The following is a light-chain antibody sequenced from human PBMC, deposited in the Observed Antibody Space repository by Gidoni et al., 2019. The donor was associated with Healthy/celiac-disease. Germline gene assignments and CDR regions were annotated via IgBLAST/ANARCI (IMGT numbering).Light chain of an antibody. CDR3: QQSYSTPFT. CDR1: QSSSSY. CDR2: AAS. V-gene: IGKV1-39*01. Sequence: DVQMTQSPSCMSASVGDRVTITCRASQSSSSYLNWYQQKPGKAPKLLIYAASSLQSGVPSRFSGSGSGTDFTLTISSLQPEDFATYYCQQSYSTPFTFGQGTKLEIK. J-gene: IGKJ2*01.